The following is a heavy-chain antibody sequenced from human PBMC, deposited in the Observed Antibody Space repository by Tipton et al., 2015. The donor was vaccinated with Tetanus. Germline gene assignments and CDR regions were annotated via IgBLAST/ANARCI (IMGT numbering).Heavy chain of an antibody. CDR3: ATLPYYDYVWGSYRYYFDY. CDR1: GYSFTSYW. Sequence: QLVQSGAEVKKPGESLKISCKGSGYSFTSYWIGWVRQMPGKGLEWMGIIYPGDSDTRYRPSFQGQVTISADKSISTAYLQWSSLKASDTAMYYCATLPYYDYVWGSYRYYFDYWGQGTLVTVSS. V-gene: IGHV5-51*01. D-gene: IGHD3-16*02. CDR2: IYPGDSDT. J-gene: IGHJ4*02.